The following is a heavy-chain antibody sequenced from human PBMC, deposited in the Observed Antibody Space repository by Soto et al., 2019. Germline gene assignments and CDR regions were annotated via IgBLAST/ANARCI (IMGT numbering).Heavy chain of an antibody. J-gene: IGHJ6*02. CDR2: ISHGGSP. CDR1: GGSVSSGVFS. Sequence: PSETLSLTCAVSGGSVSSGVFSLNWIRQPPGQGLEWIGYISHGGSPHYTPSLRSRVSISVDRSTNVISLNLTSMTPADTAVYFCARGHYYYAMDVWGQGTTVTVSS. CDR3: ARGHYYYAMDV. V-gene: IGHV4-30-2*01.